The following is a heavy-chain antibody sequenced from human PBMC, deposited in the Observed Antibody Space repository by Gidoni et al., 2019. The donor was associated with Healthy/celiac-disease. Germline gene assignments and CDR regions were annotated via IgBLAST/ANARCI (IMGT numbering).Heavy chain of an antibody. V-gene: IGHV4-34*01. J-gene: IGHJ6*03. Sequence: QVQLQQWGAGLLKPSETLSLTCAVYGGSFSGYYWSWIRQPPGKGLEWIVEINHSGSTNYNPSLKSRVTISVDTSKNQFSLKLSSVTAADTAVYYCARGRRYCSSTSCYLGYYYYMDVWGKGTTVTVSS. CDR1: GGSFSGYY. D-gene: IGHD2-2*01. CDR2: INHSGST. CDR3: ARGRRYCSSTSCYLGYYYYMDV.